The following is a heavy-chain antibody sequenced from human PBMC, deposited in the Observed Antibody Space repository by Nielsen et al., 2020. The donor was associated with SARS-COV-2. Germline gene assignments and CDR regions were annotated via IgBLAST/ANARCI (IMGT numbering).Heavy chain of an antibody. CDR2: IYYSGST. CDR1: GGSISSGGYY. D-gene: IGHD6-6*01. Sequence: SETLSLTCTVSGGSISSGGYYWSWIRQHPGKGLEWIGYIYYSGSTYYNPSLKSRVTISVDTSKNQFSLKLSSVTAADTAVYYCARSIAARPGPPGAFDIWGQGTMVTVSS. CDR3: ARSIAARPGPPGAFDI. J-gene: IGHJ3*02. V-gene: IGHV4-31*03.